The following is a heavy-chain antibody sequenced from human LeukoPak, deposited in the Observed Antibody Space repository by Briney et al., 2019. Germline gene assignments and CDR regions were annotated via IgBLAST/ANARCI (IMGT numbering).Heavy chain of an antibody. Sequence: SQTLSLTCAVSGGSISSGGYSWSWIRQPPGKGLEWIGYIYHSGSTYYNPSLKSRVTISVDRSKNQFSLKLSSVTAADTAVYYCARGSSGWYNYWGQGTLVTVSS. CDR1: GGSISSGGYS. V-gene: IGHV4-30-2*01. D-gene: IGHD6-19*01. J-gene: IGHJ4*02. CDR2: IYHSGST. CDR3: ARGSSGWYNY.